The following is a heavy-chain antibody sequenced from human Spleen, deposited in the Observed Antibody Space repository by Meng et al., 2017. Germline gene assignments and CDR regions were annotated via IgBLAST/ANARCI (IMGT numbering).Heavy chain of an antibody. CDR2: MKSNVDGGTV. CDR3: SGHVDY. CDR1: GFTFSNAW. Sequence: GESLKISCAASGFTFSNAWMTWVRQAPGKGLEWIGRMKSNVDGGTVDYAAAVKGRFFISRDDSENTFYLQMNSLKTEDTAVYYCSGHVDYWGQGTRVTVYS. V-gene: IGHV3-15*01. J-gene: IGHJ4*02.